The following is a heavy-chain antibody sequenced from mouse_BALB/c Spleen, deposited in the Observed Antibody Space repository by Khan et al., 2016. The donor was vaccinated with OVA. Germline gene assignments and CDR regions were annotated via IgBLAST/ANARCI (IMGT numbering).Heavy chain of an antibody. CDR2: ISGDSNTI. Sequence: EVELVESGGGLVQPGRSQKLSCAASGLTFNSYGMHWVRQAPEKGLEWVAYISGDSNTIYYADTVKGRFTISRDNPKNTLFLQMTSLMSEDTAMYYCATSYFYGYYFDYWGPGTTLTVS. J-gene: IGHJ2*01. CDR1: GLTFNSYG. D-gene: IGHD1-1*01. CDR3: ATSYFYGYYFDY. V-gene: IGHV5-17*02.